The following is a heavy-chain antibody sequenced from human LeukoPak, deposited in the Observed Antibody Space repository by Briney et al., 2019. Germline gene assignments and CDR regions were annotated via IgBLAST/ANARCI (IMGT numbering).Heavy chain of an antibody. CDR2: IGVGGDT. Sequence: GGSLRLSCAASGFTFSSYGMSWVCQAQEKGMEWVSHIGVGGDTDFADYVTGRFTISRDNSKKTLYLQMNSLTADDTALYYCAKDLHDSWAVDYWGPGILVTVSS. CDR3: AKDLHDSWAVDY. V-gene: IGHV3-23*01. D-gene: IGHD3-3*01. CDR1: GFTFSSYG. J-gene: IGHJ4*02.